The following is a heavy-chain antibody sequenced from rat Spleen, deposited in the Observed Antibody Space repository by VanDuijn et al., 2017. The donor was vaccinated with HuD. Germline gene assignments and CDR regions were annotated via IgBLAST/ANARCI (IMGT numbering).Heavy chain of an antibody. J-gene: IGHJ2*01. CDR2: MWSGGST. Sequence: QVQLKESGPGLVQPSETLSLTCTVSGFSLTSYNIHWVRQPTGRGLEWMGVMWSGGSTDYDSALKSRLTISRDTSKNQVFLKMNSLQSEDTTTYYCARWGGRYFDYWGQGVMVTVSS. CDR3: ARWGGRYFDY. V-gene: IGHV2-45*01. CDR1: GFSLTSYN.